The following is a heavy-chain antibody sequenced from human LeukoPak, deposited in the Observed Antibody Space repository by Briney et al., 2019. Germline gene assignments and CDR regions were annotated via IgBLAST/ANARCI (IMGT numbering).Heavy chain of an antibody. D-gene: IGHD3-3*01. CDR2: IYSDGTT. CDR1: GFTVSNNY. Sequence: PGGSLRLSCAASGFTVSNNYMSWVRQAPGKKLEWGSDIYSDGTTFYADSVKGRFTISRDNSKNTLYLQMNRLRAEDTAVYHCARYDFILISYFDLWGRGALVTVSS. J-gene: IGHJ2*01. CDR3: ARYDFILISYFDL. V-gene: IGHV3-53*01.